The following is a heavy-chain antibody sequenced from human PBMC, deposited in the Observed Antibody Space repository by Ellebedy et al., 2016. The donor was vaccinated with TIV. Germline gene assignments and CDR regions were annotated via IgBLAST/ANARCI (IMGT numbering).Heavy chain of an antibody. CDR2: IKQDGSEK. CDR1: GFTFSNYW. Sequence: GGSLRLSCAASGFTFSNYWMSWVRQAPGKGLEWVANIKQDGSEKYYVDSVKGRCSISRDNAKNSLYVQMNSLTDEDTAVYYCARDQWLGRAYYFDSWGQGTLVTVSS. D-gene: IGHD6-19*01. CDR3: ARDQWLGRAYYFDS. J-gene: IGHJ4*02. V-gene: IGHV3-7*01.